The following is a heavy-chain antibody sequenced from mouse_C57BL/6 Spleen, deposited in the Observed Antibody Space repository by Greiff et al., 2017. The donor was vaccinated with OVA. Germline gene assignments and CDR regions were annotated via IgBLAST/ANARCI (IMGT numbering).Heavy chain of an antibody. V-gene: IGHV1-54*01. CDR1: GYAFTNYL. J-gene: IGHJ3*01. CDR2: INPGSGGT. Sequence: QVQLQQSGAELVRPGTSVKVSCKASGYAFTNYLIEWVKQRPGQGLEWIGVINPGSGGTNYNEKFKGKATLTADKSSSTAYMQLSSLTSEDSAVYFCARNWDGGAYWGQGTLVTVSA. CDR3: ARNWDGGAY. D-gene: IGHD4-1*01.